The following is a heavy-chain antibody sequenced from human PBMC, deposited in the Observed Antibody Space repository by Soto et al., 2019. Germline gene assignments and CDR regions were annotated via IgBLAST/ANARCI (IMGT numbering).Heavy chain of an antibody. Sequence: GGSLRLSCEASGFTFSSYAMSWDRQAPGKGLEWVSGISGGGSTTYYADSVKGRFTISRDNSKNTLYLQLNSLRAEDTAVYYCARDQAAGGTISRYFQDWGQGTLVTVSS. CDR1: GFTFSSYA. CDR2: ISGGGSTT. CDR3: ARDQAAGGTISRYFQD. J-gene: IGHJ1*01. D-gene: IGHD6-13*01. V-gene: IGHV3-23*01.